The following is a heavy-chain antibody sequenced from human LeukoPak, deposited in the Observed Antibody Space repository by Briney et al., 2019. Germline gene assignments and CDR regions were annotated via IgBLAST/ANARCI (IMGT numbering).Heavy chain of an antibody. D-gene: IGHD3-10*01. CDR1: GGTFSGYT. Sequence: ASVKVSCKASGGTFSGYTMHWVRQAPGQGLEWMGGIIPALGTPHYEQKFQARVTITADDSTSTAYMEMRSLRSDDTAVYYCARIQSAGTSDAFDIWGQGAMLTVS. V-gene: IGHV1-69*13. CDR3: ARIQSAGTSDAFDI. CDR2: IIPALGTP. J-gene: IGHJ3*02.